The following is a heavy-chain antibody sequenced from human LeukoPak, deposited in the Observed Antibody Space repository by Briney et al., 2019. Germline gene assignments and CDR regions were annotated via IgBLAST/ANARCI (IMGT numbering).Heavy chain of an antibody. Sequence: GASVKVSCKASGYTFTAYYMHWVRQAPGQGLEWMGWINPNSGDTNYAQKFQGRVTMTRDTSISTAYLELSSLRSDDTAVYYCARDLSGYSRGWSNVWGQGTMVIVSS. V-gene: IGHV1-2*02. D-gene: IGHD6-19*01. CDR2: INPNSGDT. CDR1: GYTFTAYY. J-gene: IGHJ3*01. CDR3: ARDLSGYSRGWSNV.